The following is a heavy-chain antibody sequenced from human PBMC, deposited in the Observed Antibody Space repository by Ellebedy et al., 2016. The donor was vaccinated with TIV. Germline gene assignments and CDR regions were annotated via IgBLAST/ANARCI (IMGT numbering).Heavy chain of an antibody. CDR1: GFNFRSYW. J-gene: IGHJ5*02. V-gene: IGHV3-7*01. D-gene: IGHD4-17*01. CDR2: IRQEGDEI. CDR3: ARRASYGDYAVQVNPWFDP. Sequence: PGGSLRLSCAASGFNFRSYWMTWVRQAPGKGLEWVAKIRQEGDEIYYVESVNGRFNISRDNAKNSLFLQMNSLRVQDTAVYYCARRASYGDYAVQVNPWFDPWGQGTLVTVSS.